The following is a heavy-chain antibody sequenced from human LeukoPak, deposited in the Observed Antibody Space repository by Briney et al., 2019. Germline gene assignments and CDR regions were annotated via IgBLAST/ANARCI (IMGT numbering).Heavy chain of an antibody. CDR3: ATVHQGSGSYCFDY. J-gene: IGHJ4*02. CDR2: FDPEDGDT. D-gene: IGHD3-10*01. Sequence: ASVKVFCKVSGYTLTELYMHWVRQAPGKGLEWMGGFDPEDGDTIYAQKFQGRVTMTEDTSTDTAYMELSSLRSEDTAVYYCATVHQGSGSYCFDYWGQGTLVTVSS. V-gene: IGHV1-24*01. CDR1: GYTLTELY.